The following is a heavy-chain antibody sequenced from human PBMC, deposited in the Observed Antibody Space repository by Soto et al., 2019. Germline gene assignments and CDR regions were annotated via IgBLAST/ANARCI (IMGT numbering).Heavy chain of an antibody. CDR2: VSVSGGTT. V-gene: IGHV3-23*01. Sequence: PGGSLGLSCAASGFMFNNYAMSGVRQAPGKGLEWVSTVSVSGGTTYYADSLKGRFTISRDNSKKTVYLQMNRLRADDTAIYYCAKGLYYYDSSGYRLFDYWGQGTLVTVSS. J-gene: IGHJ4*02. CDR3: AKGLYYYDSSGYRLFDY. D-gene: IGHD3-22*01. CDR1: GFMFNNYA.